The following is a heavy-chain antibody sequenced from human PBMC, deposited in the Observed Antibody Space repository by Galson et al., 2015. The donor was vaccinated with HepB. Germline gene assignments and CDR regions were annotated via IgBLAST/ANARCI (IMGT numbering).Heavy chain of an antibody. V-gene: IGHV3-49*04. Sequence: SLRLSCAGSGFTFGDYAMSWVRQAPGKGLEWVGFIRSEDYGGTTEYAASVKGRFTISRDDSKSIAYLQMNSLKTEDTAVYYCTRAPPHYYNSSASDAFDVWGQGTIVTVSS. J-gene: IGHJ3*01. CDR2: IRSEDYGGTT. CDR1: GFTFGDYA. D-gene: IGHD3-22*01. CDR3: TRAPPHYYNSSASDAFDV.